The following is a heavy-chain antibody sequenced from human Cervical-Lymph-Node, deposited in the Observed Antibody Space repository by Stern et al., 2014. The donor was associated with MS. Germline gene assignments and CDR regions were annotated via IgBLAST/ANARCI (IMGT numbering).Heavy chain of an antibody. D-gene: IGHD1-1*01. V-gene: IGHV1-69*06. CDR3: ALLTYNSGPES. Sequence: QMQLVQSGAEVKKPESSVRVSCQASGGNFSVLAISWVRQAPGQRPEWMGGIIPILETATYAQKFQGRVTITADRATSRVHMEMTSLRGEDTAVFYCALLTYNSGPESWGQGTLVTVSS. CDR1: GGNFSVLA. CDR2: IIPILETA. J-gene: IGHJ5*02.